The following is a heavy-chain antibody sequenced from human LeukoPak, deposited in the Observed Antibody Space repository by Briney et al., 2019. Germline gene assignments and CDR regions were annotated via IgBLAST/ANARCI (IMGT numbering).Heavy chain of an antibody. Sequence: GGSLGLSCAASGFAFTTYTMNWVRQAPGMGLEWVSSISGSSDYIYYTDSVKGRFTISRDNAKNSLYLQMNSLRAEDTAIYYCAREPGSSGRYDYWGQGTLVTVSS. CDR3: AREPGSSGRYDY. CDR2: ISGSSDYI. CDR1: GFAFTTYT. J-gene: IGHJ4*02. D-gene: IGHD6-19*01. V-gene: IGHV3-21*01.